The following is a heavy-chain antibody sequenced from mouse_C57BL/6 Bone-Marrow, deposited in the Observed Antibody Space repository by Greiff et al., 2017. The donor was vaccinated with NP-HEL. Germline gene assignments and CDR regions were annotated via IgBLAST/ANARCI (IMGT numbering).Heavy chain of an antibody. CDR3: ARGYSNLDY. D-gene: IGHD2-5*01. J-gene: IGHJ2*01. CDR2: ISYDGSN. V-gene: IGHV3-6*01. CDR1: GYSITSGYY. Sequence: EVQVVESGPGLVKPSQSLSLTCSVTGYSITSGYYWNWIRQFPGNKLEWMGYISYDGSNNYNPSLKNRISITRDTSKNQFFLKLNSVTTEDTATYYCARGYSNLDYWGQGTTLTVSS.